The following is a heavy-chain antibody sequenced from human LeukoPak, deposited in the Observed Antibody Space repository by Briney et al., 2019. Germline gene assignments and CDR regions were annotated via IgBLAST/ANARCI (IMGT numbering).Heavy chain of an antibody. CDR1: GGSISSSSYY. Sequence: PETLSLTCTVSGGSISSSSYYWSWIRQPPGKGLEWIGYIYYSGSTNYNPSLKSRVTISVDTSKNQFSLKLSSVTAADTAVYYCARTYYDILTGYYMPLDVWGQGTTVTVSS. J-gene: IGHJ6*02. CDR3: ARTYYDILTGYYMPLDV. D-gene: IGHD3-9*01. V-gene: IGHV4-61*01. CDR2: IYYSGST.